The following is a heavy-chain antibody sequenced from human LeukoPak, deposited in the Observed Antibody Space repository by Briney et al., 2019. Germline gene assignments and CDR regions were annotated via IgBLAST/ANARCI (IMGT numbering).Heavy chain of an antibody. CDR3: ARVRYREYSYGCIDY. CDR2: INHSGST. D-gene: IGHD5-18*01. V-gene: IGHV4-34*01. J-gene: IGHJ4*02. Sequence: PSETLSLTCAVYGGSFTGYYWSWIRQPPGKGLEWIGEINHSGSTNYNPSLKSRVTISVDTSKNQFSLKLSSVTAADTAVYYCARVRYREYSYGCIDYWGQGTLVTVSS. CDR1: GGSFTGYY.